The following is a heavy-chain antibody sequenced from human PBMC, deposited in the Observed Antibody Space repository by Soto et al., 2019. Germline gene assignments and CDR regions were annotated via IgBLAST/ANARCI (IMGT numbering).Heavy chain of an antibody. CDR2: IYYSGST. D-gene: IGHD5-18*01. V-gene: IGHV4-39*01. Sequence: QLQLQESGPGLVKPSETLSLTCTVSGGSISSSTYYWGWFRQPPGKGPEWIGSIYYSGSTYYSPSTKSRVTISIDTSKNQFSLKLSSVTAADTAVYYCARQYHVETAKLWDYWGQGTLVTVSS. CDR1: GGSISSSTYY. CDR3: ARQYHVETAKLWDY. J-gene: IGHJ4*02.